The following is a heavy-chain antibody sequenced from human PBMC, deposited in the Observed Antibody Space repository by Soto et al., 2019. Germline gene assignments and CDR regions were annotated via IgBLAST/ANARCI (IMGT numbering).Heavy chain of an antibody. V-gene: IGHV3-21*01. D-gene: IGHD3-22*01. CDR1: GFTFSSYS. CDR2: ISSSSSYI. Sequence: EVQLVESGGGLVKPGGSLRLSCAASGFTFSSYSMNWVRQAPGKGLEWVSSISSSSSYIYYADSVKGRFTISRDNAKNSLYLQMNSLRAEDTAVYYCARADSCGYPFSYWGQGTLVTVSS. CDR3: ARADSCGYPFSY. J-gene: IGHJ4*02.